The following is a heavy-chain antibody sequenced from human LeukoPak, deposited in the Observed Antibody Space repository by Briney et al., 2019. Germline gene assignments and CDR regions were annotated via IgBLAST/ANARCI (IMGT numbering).Heavy chain of an antibody. CDR2: ISAYNGNT. CDR1: GYTLTSYG. Sequence: ASVKVSCKASGYTLTSYGISWVRQAPGQGLEWMGWISAYNGNTNYAQKLQGRVTMTTDTSTSTAYMELRSLRSDDTAVYYCARDGAIVGATTHNAFDIWGQGTMVTVSS. D-gene: IGHD1-26*01. J-gene: IGHJ3*02. CDR3: ARDGAIVGATTHNAFDI. V-gene: IGHV1-18*01.